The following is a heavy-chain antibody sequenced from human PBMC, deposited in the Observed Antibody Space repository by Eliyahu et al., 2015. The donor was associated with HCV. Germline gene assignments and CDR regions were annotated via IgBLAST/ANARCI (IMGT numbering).Heavy chain of an antibody. D-gene: IGHD2-2*01. V-gene: IGHV1-8*01. CDR3: ARSESISYPLGMGV. CDR1: GYSFTSYD. CDR2: MNPYRGST. J-gene: IGHJ6*04. Sequence: VKVFCKASGYSFTSYDIYWVRQATGQGLEWMGWMNPYRGSTGYAQKFQDRVTMTRNTSISTVYMELSSLTSEDTAVYYCARSESISYPLGMGVWGKGTTVIVSP.